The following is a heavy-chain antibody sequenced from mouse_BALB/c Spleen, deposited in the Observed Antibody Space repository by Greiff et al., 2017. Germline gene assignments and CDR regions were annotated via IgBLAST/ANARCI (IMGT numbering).Heavy chain of an antibody. CDR1: GDSITSGY. CDR3: ARYNYYGSYWYFDV. CDR2: ISYSGST. V-gene: IGHV3-8*02. J-gene: IGHJ1*01. D-gene: IGHD1-1*01. Sequence: EVKVEESGPSLVKPSQTLSLTCSVTGDSITSGYWNWIRKFPGNKLEYMGYISYSGSTYYNPSLKSRISITRDTSKNQYYLQLNSVTTEDTATYYCARYNYYGSYWYFDVWGAGTTVTVSS.